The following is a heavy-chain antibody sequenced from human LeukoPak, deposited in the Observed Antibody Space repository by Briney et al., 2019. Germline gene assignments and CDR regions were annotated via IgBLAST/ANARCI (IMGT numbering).Heavy chain of an antibody. CDR1: GYTLTELS. D-gene: IGHD6-13*01. V-gene: IGHV1-24*01. CDR2: FDPEDGET. CDR3: ATSQLGIAAAGPANDAFDI. J-gene: IGHJ3*02. Sequence: ASVKVSCKVSGYTLTELSMHWVRQAPGKGLEWMGGFDPEDGETIYAQKFQGRVTMTEDTSTDTAYMELSSLRSEDTAVYYCATSQLGIAAAGPANDAFDIWGQGTMVPVSS.